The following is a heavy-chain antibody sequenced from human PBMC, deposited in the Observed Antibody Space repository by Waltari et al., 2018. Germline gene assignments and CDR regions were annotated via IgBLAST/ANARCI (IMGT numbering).Heavy chain of an antibody. CDR2: IYPGDSDT. Sequence: EVQLVQSGAEIKKPGESLKISCKGSGYSFTNYWIGWVRQMPGKGLEWMGIIYPGDSDTRYSPSFQGQVTISADKSINTAYLQWSSLRSEDTAVYYCARARADRGIAAQFDYWGQGTLVTVSS. CDR3: ARARADRGIAAQFDY. D-gene: IGHD6-6*01. V-gene: IGHV5-51*01. CDR1: GYSFTNYW. J-gene: IGHJ4*02.